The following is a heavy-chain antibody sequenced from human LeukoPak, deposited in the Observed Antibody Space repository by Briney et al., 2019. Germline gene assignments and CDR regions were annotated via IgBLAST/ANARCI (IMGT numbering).Heavy chain of an antibody. CDR2: ISGYNGKT. CDR1: GYTFNTYG. J-gene: IGHJ4*02. Sequence: GASVKVSCKASGYTFNTYGITWVRQAPGQGLEWMGWISGYNGKTKYAQKLQDRVTMTTDTSTTTAYMELRSLRSDDTAVYYCARDVRDYYDTRGFDYWGQGTLVTVSS. CDR3: ARDVRDYYDTRGFDY. V-gene: IGHV1-18*01. D-gene: IGHD3-22*01.